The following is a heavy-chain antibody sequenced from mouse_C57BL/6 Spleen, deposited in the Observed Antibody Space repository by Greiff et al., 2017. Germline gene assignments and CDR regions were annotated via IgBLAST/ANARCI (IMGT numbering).Heavy chain of an antibody. D-gene: IGHD4-1*01. CDR1: GFTFSDYG. Sequence: EVKLVESGGGLVKPGGSLKLSCAASGFTFSDYGMHWVRQAPEKGLEWVAYISSGSSTIYSADTVKGRFTISRDNAKNTLFLQMTRLRSEDTAMYYWARGNWDEDYFDDWGQGTTLTVSS. J-gene: IGHJ2*01. CDR2: ISSGSSTI. V-gene: IGHV5-17*01. CDR3: ARGNWDEDYFDD.